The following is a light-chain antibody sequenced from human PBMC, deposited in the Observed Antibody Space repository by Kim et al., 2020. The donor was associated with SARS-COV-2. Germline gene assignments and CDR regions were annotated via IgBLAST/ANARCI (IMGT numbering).Light chain of an antibody. Sequence: TAPCPTEINVGIHNVYRFHPNPGAPPRYLLYYFSDSDKGQGSGVPSRFSGSKDASANTGILLISGLQSEDEADYYCMIWPRNAVLFGGGTQLTVL. V-gene: IGLV5-37*01. CDR1: TEINVGIHN. J-gene: IGLJ2*01. CDR3: MIWPRNAVL. CDR2: YFSDSDK.